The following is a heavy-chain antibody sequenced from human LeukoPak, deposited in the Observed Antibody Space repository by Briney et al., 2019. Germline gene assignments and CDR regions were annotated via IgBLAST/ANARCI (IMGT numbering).Heavy chain of an antibody. CDR1: GFTFSSFA. Sequence: GGSLRLSCAASGFTFSSFAMTWVRQAPGKGLEWVSTVSGSAGRTDYADSVKGRFTISRDNAKNTLYLQMNSLRAEDTAVYYCASHLGDYWGQGTLVTVSS. J-gene: IGHJ4*02. V-gene: IGHV3-23*01. CDR2: VSGSAGRT. CDR3: ASHLGDY.